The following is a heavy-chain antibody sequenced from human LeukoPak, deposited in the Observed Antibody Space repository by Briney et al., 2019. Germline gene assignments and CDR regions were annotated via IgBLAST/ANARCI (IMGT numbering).Heavy chain of an antibody. V-gene: IGHV3-11*01. CDR1: GFSFSDSY. J-gene: IGHJ6*02. Sequence: GGSLRLSCAASGFSFSDSYMSWIRQDPGKGMGWVSYISTSGSTTYYADSVKARFTISRHNVKNLLYLQMNSLRDDDTAVYYCARGHYGLDAWGQGTTVTVSS. CDR2: ISTSGSTT. CDR3: ARGHYGLDA.